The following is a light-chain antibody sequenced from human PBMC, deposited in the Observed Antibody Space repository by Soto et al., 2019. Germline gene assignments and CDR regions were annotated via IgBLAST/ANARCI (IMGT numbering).Light chain of an antibody. CDR1: QGISIY. J-gene: IGKJ1*01. Sequence: DIQMTQSPSSLSASVGDRVTITCRASQGISIYLAWYQQKPGKVPKLLIYAASTLQSGVPSRFSGSGSGTDFTLTINSLQPEDVATEYCQKYNRAPWTFGQGTKVEIK. V-gene: IGKV1-27*01. CDR2: AAS. CDR3: QKYNRAPWT.